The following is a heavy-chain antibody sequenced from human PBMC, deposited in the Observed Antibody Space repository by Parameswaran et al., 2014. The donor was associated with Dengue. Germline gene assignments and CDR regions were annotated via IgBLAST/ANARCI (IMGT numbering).Heavy chain of an antibody. CDR3: ARDRRVGITMVRLYYFDY. CDR2: IYSGGST. D-gene: IGHD3-10*01. Sequence: RWIRQPPGKGLEWVSVIYSGGSTYYADSVKGRFTISRDNSKNTLYLQMNSLRAEDTAVYYCARDRRVGITMVRLYYFDYWGQGTLVTVSS. J-gene: IGHJ4*02. V-gene: IGHV3-53*05.